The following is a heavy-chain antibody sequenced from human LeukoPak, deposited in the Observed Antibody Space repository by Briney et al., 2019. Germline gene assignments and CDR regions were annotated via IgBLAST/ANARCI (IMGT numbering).Heavy chain of an antibody. J-gene: IGHJ4*02. D-gene: IGHD6-13*01. Sequence: GGSLRLSCAASGFTFSSYSMNLVRQAPGKGLEWVSSISSSSRYIYYADSVKGRFTISRDNAKKSLYLQMNSLRAEDTAVYYCARAWRIAAPGTLSYWGQGSLVTVSS. CDR1: GFTFSSYS. CDR3: ARAWRIAAPGTLSY. V-gene: IGHV3-21*01. CDR2: ISSSSRYI.